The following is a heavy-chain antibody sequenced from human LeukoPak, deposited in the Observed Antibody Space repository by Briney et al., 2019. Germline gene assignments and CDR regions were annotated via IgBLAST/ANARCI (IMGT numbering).Heavy chain of an antibody. V-gene: IGHV4-34*01. CDR2: INHSGST. Sequence: SETLSLTCAVYGGSFSGYYWSWIRQPPGKGLEWIGEINHSGSTNYNPSLKSRVTISVDTSKNQFSLKLSSVTAADTAVYYCARHLSGSIEAFDIWGQGTMVTVSS. CDR3: ARHLSGSIEAFDI. CDR1: GGSFSGYY. D-gene: IGHD1-26*01. J-gene: IGHJ3*02.